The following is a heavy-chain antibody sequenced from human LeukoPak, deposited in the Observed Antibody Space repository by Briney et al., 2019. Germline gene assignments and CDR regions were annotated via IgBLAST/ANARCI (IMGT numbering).Heavy chain of an antibody. J-gene: IGHJ4*02. CDR3: AKDFGATVTLGAFDY. D-gene: IGHD4-17*01. V-gene: IGHV3-23*01. CDR1: GFTFSTYA. Sequence: PGGSLRLSCAASGFTFSTYAMSGVRQAPGKGLEGVSTITGSGTNTFYVDAVKGRFTISRDISKNTLYLQMNTVRAEDTAVYYCAKDFGATVTLGAFDYWGQGTLVTVSS. CDR2: ITGSGTNT.